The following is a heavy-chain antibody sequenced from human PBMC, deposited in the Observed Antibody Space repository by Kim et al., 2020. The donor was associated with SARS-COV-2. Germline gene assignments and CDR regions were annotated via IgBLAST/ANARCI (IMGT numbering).Heavy chain of an antibody. J-gene: IGHJ4*02. Sequence: GESLKISCKGSGYSFTSHWIDWVRQMPGKGLEWMWIIYPGDSDIRHSPSFQGQVTISADKSISTTYLQWRNLKASDTGMYYCARHAGHSRLSPIHTIDYLGQGTPGTLSP. V-gene: IGHV5-51*01. CDR1: GYSFTSHW. D-gene: IGHD6-13*01. CDR2: IYPGDSDI. CDR3: ARHAGHSRLSPIHTIDY.